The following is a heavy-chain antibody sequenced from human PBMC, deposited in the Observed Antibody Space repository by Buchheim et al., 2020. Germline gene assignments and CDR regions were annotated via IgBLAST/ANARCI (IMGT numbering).Heavy chain of an antibody. CDR2: IKQDGSEK. CDR3: ARVQEWMYYDSSGYYWGLDY. CDR1: GFTFSSYW. D-gene: IGHD3-22*01. V-gene: IGHV3-7*01. J-gene: IGHJ4*02. Sequence: EVQLVESGGGLVQPGGSLRLSCAASGFTFSSYWMSWVRQAPGKGLEWVANIKQDGSEKYYVDSVKGRFTISRDNAKNSLYLQMNSLRAEDTAVYYCARVQEWMYYDSSGYYWGLDYWGQGTL.